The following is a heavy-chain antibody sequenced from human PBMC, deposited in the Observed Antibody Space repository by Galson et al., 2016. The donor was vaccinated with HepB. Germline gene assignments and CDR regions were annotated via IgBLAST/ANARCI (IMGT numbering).Heavy chain of an antibody. CDR3: ARGGEFSGAFDI. V-gene: IGHV5-51*01. CDR2: IYLGNSDT. CDR1: GYSFTNSW. D-gene: IGHD3-10*01. Sequence: QSGVEVKKPGDSLKISCKGSGYSFTNSWIGWVRQMPGKGLEWVGIIYLGNSDTRYSPSFQGQVTISADKSISTAYLQWSSLKASDTATYYCARGGEFSGAFDIWGQGTMVTVSS. J-gene: IGHJ3*02.